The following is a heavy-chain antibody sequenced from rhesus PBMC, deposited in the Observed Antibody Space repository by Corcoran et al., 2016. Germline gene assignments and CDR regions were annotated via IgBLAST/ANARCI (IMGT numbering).Heavy chain of an antibody. Sequence: QVQLQESGPGVVKPSETLSLTCAVSGGSISDSYRWSWIRQPPGKGLEWIGYIFGSSTSTNYNPSLKSRVTISKDTSKNQFSLRLSSVTAADTAVYYCARVLRNPYWYFDLWGPGTPITISS. J-gene: IGHJ2*01. CDR2: IFGSSTST. D-gene: IGHD2-2*01. CDR3: ARVLRNPYWYFDL. CDR1: GGSISDSYR. V-gene: IGHV4S10*01.